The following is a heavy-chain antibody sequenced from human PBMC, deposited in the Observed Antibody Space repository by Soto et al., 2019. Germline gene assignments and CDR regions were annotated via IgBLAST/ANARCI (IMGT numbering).Heavy chain of an antibody. CDR2: INAGNGNT. J-gene: IGHJ4*02. Sequence: QVQLVQSGAEEKKPGASVKVSCKASGYTFTSYAMHWVRQAPGQRLEWMGWINAGNGNTKYSQKFRGRVTITRDTAASTAYMELSSLRSEDTAVYSCARAWVVVTAPDYWGQGTLVTVSS. D-gene: IGHD2-21*02. V-gene: IGHV1-3*05. CDR3: ARAWVVVTAPDY. CDR1: GYTFTSYA.